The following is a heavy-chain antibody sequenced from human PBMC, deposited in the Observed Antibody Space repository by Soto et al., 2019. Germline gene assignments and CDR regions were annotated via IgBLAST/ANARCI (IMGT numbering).Heavy chain of an antibody. J-gene: IGHJ4*02. CDR2: ISSGRPDI. CDR1: GFSFDTYN. Sequence: GGSLRLSCAASGFSFDTYNMNWVRQAPGKGLEWVSSISSGRPDIFYADSVRGRFTISRDDAKKSLFLQMNSLRADDTAVYYCARDHLGIAAGDFDLWGQGTLVTVSS. CDR3: ARDHLGIAAGDFDL. V-gene: IGHV3-21*01. D-gene: IGHD6-19*01.